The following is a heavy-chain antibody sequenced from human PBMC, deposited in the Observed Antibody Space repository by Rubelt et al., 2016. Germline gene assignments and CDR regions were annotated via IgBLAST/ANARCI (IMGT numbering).Heavy chain of an antibody. J-gene: IGHJ4*02. V-gene: IGHV4-38-2*02. Sequence: QLQLQESGPGLVKPSETLSLTCTVSGYSISSGYYWGWIRQPPGKGLEWIGSIYHSGSTYYNPSLRSRVTISVDTSKNQFSLRLTSVTAADTAVYFCARGAYCGASCFYQFDLWGQGTLVTVSS. D-gene: IGHD2-21*01. CDR2: IYHSGST. CDR1: GYSISSGYY. CDR3: ARGAYCGASCFYQFDL.